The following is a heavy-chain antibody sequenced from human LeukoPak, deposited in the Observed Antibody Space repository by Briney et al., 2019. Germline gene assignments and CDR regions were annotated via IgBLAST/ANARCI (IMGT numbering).Heavy chain of an antibody. CDR1: GGSISSSSYY. V-gene: IGHV4-39*01. Sequence: SETLSLTCTVSGGSISSSSYYWGWIRQPPGKELAWIGRIYYNGSTYYNPALKSRVTISVDTSNTQFSLKLSSVTPADTAVYYCARLGHNAYGDYWFDPWGQGTLVTVSS. J-gene: IGHJ5*02. CDR2: IYYNGST. CDR3: ARLGHNAYGDYWFDP. D-gene: IGHD4-17*01.